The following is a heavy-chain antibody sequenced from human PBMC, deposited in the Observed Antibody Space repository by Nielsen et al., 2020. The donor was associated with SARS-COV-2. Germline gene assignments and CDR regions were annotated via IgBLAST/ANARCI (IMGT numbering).Heavy chain of an antibody. J-gene: IGHJ6*02. V-gene: IGHV3-23*01. D-gene: IGHD4-11*01. CDR1: GFSFNTYV. CDR3: AKDVFTVTTIGYYYYYGMDV. Sequence: GESLKISCVASGFSFNTYVMTWVRQAPGKGLEWVSAISGSGGSTYYADSVKGRFTISRDNSKNTLYLQMNSLRAEDTAVYYCAKDVFTVTTIGYYYYYGMDVWGQGTTVTVSS. CDR2: ISGSGGST.